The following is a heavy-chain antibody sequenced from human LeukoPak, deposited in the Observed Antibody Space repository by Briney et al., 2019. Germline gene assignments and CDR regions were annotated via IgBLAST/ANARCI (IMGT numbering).Heavy chain of an antibody. D-gene: IGHD3-9*01. CDR2: ISAYNGNT. J-gene: IGHJ6*02. Sequence: GASVKVSCKASGYTFTRYGIGWVRQSPGQGLEWMGWISAYNGNTNYAQKLQGRVTMTTDTSTSTAYMELRSLRSDDTAVYYCARGPGGDVLRYFDWFRGYYYGMDVWGQGTTVTVSS. CDR3: ARGPGGDVLRYFDWFRGYYYGMDV. CDR1: GYTFTRYG. V-gene: IGHV1-18*01.